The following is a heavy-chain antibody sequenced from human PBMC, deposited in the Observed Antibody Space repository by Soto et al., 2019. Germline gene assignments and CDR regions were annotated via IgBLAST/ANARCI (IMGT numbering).Heavy chain of an antibody. V-gene: IGHV3-48*01. D-gene: IGHD5-12*01. CDR3: DRADRSGSIRGAFDY. CDR2: ISSSSSTI. J-gene: IGHJ4*02. Sequence: GGSLTLSCAASGFTFSSYSMNGVRQAPGKGLEWVSYISSSSSTIYYADSVKGRFTISRDNAKNSLYPQMNSLRAEDTAVYYCDRADRSGSIRGAFDYWGQGT. CDR1: GFTFSSYS.